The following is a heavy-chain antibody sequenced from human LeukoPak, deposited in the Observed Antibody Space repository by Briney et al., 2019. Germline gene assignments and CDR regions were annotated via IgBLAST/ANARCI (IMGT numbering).Heavy chain of an antibody. CDR1: GGTFSSYA. CDR2: IIPIFGTA. D-gene: IGHD3-10*01. V-gene: IGHV1-69*01. CDR3: ARDLGYGSGSYGYFGY. J-gene: IGHJ4*02. Sequence: ASVKISRKASGGTFSSYAISWVRQAPGQGLEWMGGIIPIFGTANYAQKFQGRVTITADESTSTAYMELSSLRSDDTAVYYCARDLGYGSGSYGYFGYWGQGTLVTVSS.